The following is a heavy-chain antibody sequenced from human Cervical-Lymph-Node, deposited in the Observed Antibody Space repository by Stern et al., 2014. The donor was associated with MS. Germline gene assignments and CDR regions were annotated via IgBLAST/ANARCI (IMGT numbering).Heavy chain of an antibody. CDR3: ARVDYDSSGYPFDY. CDR1: GFTFSSYG. V-gene: IGHV3-33*01. CDR2: IWYDGSNK. Sequence: VQLVESGGGVVQPGRSLRLSCAASGFTFSSYGMHWVRQAPGKGLEWVAGIWYDGSNKYYADSVKGRFTISRDNSKNTLYLQMNSLRAEDTAVYYCARVDYDSSGYPFDYWGQGTLVTVSS. J-gene: IGHJ4*02. D-gene: IGHD3-22*01.